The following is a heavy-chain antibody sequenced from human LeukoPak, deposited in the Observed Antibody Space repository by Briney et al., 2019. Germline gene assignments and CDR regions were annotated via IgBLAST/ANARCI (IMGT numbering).Heavy chain of an antibody. V-gene: IGHV4-59*01. J-gene: IGHJ5*02. CDR2: IYNSGST. CDR3: ARDGSGRYVNWFDP. D-gene: IGHD1-26*01. CDR1: GGSISSYY. Sequence: SETLSLTCTVSGGSISSYYWNCLRQPPGKGLEWIGHIYNSGSTNYNPSLKSRVTISVDTSKNQFSLKLSSVTAADTAVYYCARDGSGRYVNWFDPWGQGALVTVSS.